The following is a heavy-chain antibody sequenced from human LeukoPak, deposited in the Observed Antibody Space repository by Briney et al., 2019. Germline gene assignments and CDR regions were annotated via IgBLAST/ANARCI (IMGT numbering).Heavy chain of an antibody. CDR3: AKSRGPSYDHFFDS. CDR1: GFTVSSNY. CDR2: IYSGGST. Sequence: PGGSLRLSCAASGFTVSSNYMSWVRQAPGKGLEWVSVIYSGGSTYYADSVKGRFTISRDNSKNALYLQMNSLRAEDTAVYYCAKSRGPSYDHFFDSWGQGTLVTVSS. D-gene: IGHD3-10*01. V-gene: IGHV3-53*01. J-gene: IGHJ4*02.